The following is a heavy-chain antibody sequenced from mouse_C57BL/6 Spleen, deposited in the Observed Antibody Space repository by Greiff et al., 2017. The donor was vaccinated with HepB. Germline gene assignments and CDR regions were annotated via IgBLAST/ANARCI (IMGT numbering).Heavy chain of an antibody. CDR2: ISGGGGNT. CDR3: ARAWDYFDY. V-gene: IGHV5-9*01. J-gene: IGHJ2*01. Sequence: DVMLVESGGGLVKPGGSLKLSCAASGFTFSSYTMSWVRQTPEKRLEWVATISGGGGNTYYPDSVKGRFTISRDNAKNTLYLQMSSLRSEDTALYYCARAWDYFDYWGQGTTLTVSS. D-gene: IGHD4-1*01. CDR1: GFTFSSYT.